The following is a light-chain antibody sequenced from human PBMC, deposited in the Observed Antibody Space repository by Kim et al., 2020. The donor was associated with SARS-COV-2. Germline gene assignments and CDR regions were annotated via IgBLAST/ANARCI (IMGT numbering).Light chain of an antibody. V-gene: IGLV3-19*01. Sequence: SSELTQDPAVSVALGQTVRITCRGDNLGNFYASWYQQKPGQAPILVIYTNHYRPSGIPDRFSGSNSGNTASLTITGAQAEDEADYYCNSRDNSGHYGVFGGGTKLTVL. CDR1: NLGNFY. CDR3: NSRDNSGHYGV. J-gene: IGLJ2*01. CDR2: TNH.